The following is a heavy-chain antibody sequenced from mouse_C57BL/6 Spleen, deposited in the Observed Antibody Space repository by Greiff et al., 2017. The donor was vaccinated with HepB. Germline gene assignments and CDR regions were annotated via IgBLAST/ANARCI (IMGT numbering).Heavy chain of an antibody. Sequence: EVKLMESGGGLVKPGGSLKLSCAASGFTFSDYGMHWVRQAPEKGLEWVAYISSGSRTIYYADTVKGRFTISRDNAKNTLFLQMTSLRSEDTAMCYCARRNGDDMDYWGKGTSVTVSS. J-gene: IGHJ4*01. CDR2: ISSGSRTI. CDR3: ARRNGDDMDY. V-gene: IGHV5-17*01. CDR1: GFTFSDYG.